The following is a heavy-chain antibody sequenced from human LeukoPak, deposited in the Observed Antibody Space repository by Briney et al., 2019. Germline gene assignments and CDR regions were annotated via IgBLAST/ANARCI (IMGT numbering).Heavy chain of an antibody. CDR1: GYTFTSYG. CDR3: ARDFRYCTGNRCPDLYGMDV. V-gene: IGHV1-18*01. D-gene: IGHD2-8*02. CDR2: ITAYNGNT. J-gene: IGHJ6*02. Sequence: ASVKVSCKASGYTFTSYGISWVRQAPGQGLEWMGWITAYNGNTHYTQELQGRVTMTTDASTRTSCMELRSLRSDDTAVYFCARDFRYCTGNRCPDLYGMDVWGQGTTVTVSS.